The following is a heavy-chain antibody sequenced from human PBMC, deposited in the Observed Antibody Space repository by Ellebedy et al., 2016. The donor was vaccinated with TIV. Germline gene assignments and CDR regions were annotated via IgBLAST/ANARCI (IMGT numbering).Heavy chain of an antibody. Sequence: GGSLRLSXVASGFTFSKYSMHWVRQAPGKGLEWVAVIWPAGSDQYYVNPVKGRFTISRDNSKNTLYLQMNSLRDEDTAVYYCARDSYVDYYFDHWGQGTLVTVSS. D-gene: IGHD4-17*01. CDR1: GFTFSKYS. V-gene: IGHV3-33*01. CDR2: IWPAGSDQ. CDR3: ARDSYVDYYFDH. J-gene: IGHJ4*02.